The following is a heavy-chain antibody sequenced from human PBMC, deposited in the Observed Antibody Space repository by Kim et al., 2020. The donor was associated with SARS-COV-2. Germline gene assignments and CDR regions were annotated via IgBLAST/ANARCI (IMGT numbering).Heavy chain of an antibody. CDR2: INPNSGGI. V-gene: IGHV1-2*02. D-gene: IGHD6-19*01. Sequence: ASVKVSCKASGYTFTGYYIHWVRQAPGQGLEWMGWINPNSGGINFAQQFQGRVTMTRDTSISTAYMILSRLKSDDTAVYYCARGAVAGTPDVYYFDYWGQGTLVTVSS. J-gene: IGHJ4*02. CDR3: ARGAVAGTPDVYYFDY. CDR1: GYTFTGYY.